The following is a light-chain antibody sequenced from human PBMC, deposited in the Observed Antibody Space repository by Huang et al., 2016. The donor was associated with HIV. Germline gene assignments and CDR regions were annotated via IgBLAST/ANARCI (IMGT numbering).Light chain of an antibody. V-gene: IGKV1-39*01. J-gene: IGKJ5*01. CDR1: QSISNY. CDR2: ATS. CDR3: QQTYSSLPT. Sequence: DIQMTQSHSSLSASVGDTVTITCRASQSISNYLNWYQQRPGKAPNHLIYATSSLQRGVPAKFSGSGSGTDFTLTINRLQPEDLATYYCQQTYSSLPTFGQGTRLEI.